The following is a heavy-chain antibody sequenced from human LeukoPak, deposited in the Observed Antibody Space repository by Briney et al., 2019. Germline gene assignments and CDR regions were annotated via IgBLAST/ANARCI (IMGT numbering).Heavy chain of an antibody. CDR1: GCTFTSYT. D-gene: IGHD3-3*01. CDR2: IIPFLGIT. V-gene: IGHV1-69*02. J-gene: IGHJ3*02. CDR3: SRGPRAGDDFWGGYRSDAFDI. Sequence: ASVKVSCKASGCTFTSYTISWVRQAPGQGLEWMGRIIPFLGITNYAQKFQGRVTMTADTSTSTAYMELSSLRSEDTAVYYCSRGPRAGDDFWGGYRSDAFDIWGQGTMVTVSS.